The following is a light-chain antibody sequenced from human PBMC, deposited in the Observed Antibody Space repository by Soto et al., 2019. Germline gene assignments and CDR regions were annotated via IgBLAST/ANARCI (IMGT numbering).Light chain of an antibody. CDR2: AAY. J-gene: IGKJ3*01. CDR3: QPSYSTPLG. CDR1: QSVTNY. V-gene: IGKV1-39*01. Sequence: DIQMTQSPSTLSASVGDTVTVTCLASQSVTNYLNWYQQKPGKAPKLLIYAAYSLQSGVTSRFSGSGSGTDFTLTISSLQPEDFATYYCQPSYSTPLGFGPGTKVEIK.